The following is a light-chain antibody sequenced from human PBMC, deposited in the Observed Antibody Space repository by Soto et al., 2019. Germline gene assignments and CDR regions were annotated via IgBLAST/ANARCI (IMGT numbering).Light chain of an antibody. CDR3: HQYNNWPRM. CDR2: GAS. CDR1: QSVSSN. J-gene: IGKJ1*01. Sequence: EIVMTQSPAALSVSPGERATLSCRASQSVSSNLAWYQQKPGQAPRLLIYGASTRATGIPARFSGSGSGTEFTLTISSLQSEDFAFYYCHQYNNWPRMFGQGTKVEIK. V-gene: IGKV3-15*01.